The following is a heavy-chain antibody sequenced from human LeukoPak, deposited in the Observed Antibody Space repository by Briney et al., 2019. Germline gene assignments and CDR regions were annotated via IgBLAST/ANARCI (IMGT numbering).Heavy chain of an antibody. Sequence: ASVTVSCTASGYTFTSYDINWVRQATGQGLEWMGWMNPNSGNTGYAQKFQGRVTMTRNTSISTAYMELSSLGSEDTAVYYCARGRCLRFGRRSTNNWFDPWGQGTLVTVSS. CDR3: ARGRCLRFGRRSTNNWFDP. J-gene: IGHJ5*02. D-gene: IGHD3-10*01. V-gene: IGHV1-8*01. CDR1: GYTFTSYD. CDR2: MNPNSGNT.